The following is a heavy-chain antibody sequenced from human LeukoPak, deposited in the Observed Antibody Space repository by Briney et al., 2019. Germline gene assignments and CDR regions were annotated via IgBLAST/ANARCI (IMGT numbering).Heavy chain of an antibody. Sequence: SETLSLTCTVSGGSISSSGYYWGWIRQPPGKGLEWIGNINYSGSTYYNPSLKSRVTISVDTSKNQFSLKLSSVTAADTAVYYCARGRSPFGVVIGPRGRYFDYWGQGTLVTVSS. D-gene: IGHD3-3*01. CDR2: INYSGST. CDR3: ARGRSPFGVVIGPRGRYFDY. V-gene: IGHV4-39*07. J-gene: IGHJ4*02. CDR1: GGSISSSGYY.